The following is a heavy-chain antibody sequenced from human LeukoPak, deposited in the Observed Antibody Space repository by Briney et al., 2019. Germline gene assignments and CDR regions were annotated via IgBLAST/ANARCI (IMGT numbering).Heavy chain of an antibody. CDR2: ISSSGGNT. V-gene: IGHV3-23*01. CDR3: AKVKYDYGDPVGWFDP. J-gene: IGHJ5*02. Sequence: AGGSLRLSCAASGFTFWNYAITWVRQAPGKGLEWVSHISSSGGNTYYADSVKGRFTISRDNSNNTLYLQMNSLRGEGTAVYYCAKVKYDYGDPVGWFDPWGRGTLVTVSS. D-gene: IGHD4-17*01. CDR1: GFTFWNYA.